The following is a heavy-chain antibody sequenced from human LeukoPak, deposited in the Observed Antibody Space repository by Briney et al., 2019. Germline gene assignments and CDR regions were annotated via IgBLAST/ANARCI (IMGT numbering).Heavy chain of an antibody. CDR1: GGSFSGYY. V-gene: IGHV4-34*01. Sequence: SETLSLTCAVYGGSFSGYYWSWIRQPPGKGLEWIGEINHSGSTNYNPSLKSRVTISVDTSKNQFSLKLSSVTAADTAVYYCARDGRAVAWLPHHDAFDIWGQGTMVTVSS. CDR2: INHSGST. J-gene: IGHJ3*02. D-gene: IGHD6-19*01. CDR3: ARDGRAVAWLPHHDAFDI.